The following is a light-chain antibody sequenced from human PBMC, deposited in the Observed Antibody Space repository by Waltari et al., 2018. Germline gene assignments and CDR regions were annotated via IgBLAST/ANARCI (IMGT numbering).Light chain of an antibody. Sequence: QSALTQPRSVSGSPGQSVTISCTGTSSDVGGYNYVSWYQQHPGKAPKLMIYDVSKRPSGVPDRFSGSKSGNTASRTISGLQAEDEADYYCCSYAGSYVFGGGTKLTVL. CDR1: SSDVGGYNY. J-gene: IGLJ3*02. CDR3: CSYAGSYV. V-gene: IGLV2-11*01. CDR2: DVS.